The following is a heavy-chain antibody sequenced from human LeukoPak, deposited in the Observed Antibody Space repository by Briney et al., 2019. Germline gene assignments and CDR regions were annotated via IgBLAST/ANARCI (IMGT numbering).Heavy chain of an antibody. J-gene: IGHJ5*02. CDR2: ISGSGGST. Sequence: PGGSLRLSCAASGFTFSSYAMSWVRQAPGKGLEWVSAISGSGGSTYYADSVKGRFTISRDNSKNTLYLQMNSLRAEDTAVYYCARMYSSSWYMMDWFDPWGQGTLVTVSS. V-gene: IGHV3-23*01. CDR3: ARMYSSSWYMMDWFDP. D-gene: IGHD6-13*01. CDR1: GFTFSSYA.